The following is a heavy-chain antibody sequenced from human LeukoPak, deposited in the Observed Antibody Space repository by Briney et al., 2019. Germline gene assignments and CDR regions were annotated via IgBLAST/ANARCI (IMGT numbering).Heavy chain of an antibody. CDR1: GFSFSYHG. V-gene: IGHV3-23*01. CDR2: VSPPGGGT. Sequence: GGSPRLSCVASGFSFSYHGMNWVRLAPGKGLEWVSGVSPPGGGTYYADSVKGRFTISRDDSRNTLSLQMNSLRVEDTAVYYCARVRATVTTAAFDIWGQGTMVTVSS. D-gene: IGHD4-17*01. J-gene: IGHJ3*02. CDR3: ARVRATVTTAAFDI.